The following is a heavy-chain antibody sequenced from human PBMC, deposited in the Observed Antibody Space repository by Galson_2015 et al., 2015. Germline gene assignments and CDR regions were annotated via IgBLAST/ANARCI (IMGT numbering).Heavy chain of an antibody. Sequence: SETLSLTCTVSGGSVSSGSYYWSWIRQPPGKGLEWIGYIYYSGSTNYNPSLKSRVTISVDTSKNQFSLKLSSVTAADTAVYYCARDRGLVDLYDSFLYGMDVWGQGTAVTVSS. CDR1: GGSVSSGSYY. CDR2: IYYSGST. J-gene: IGHJ6*02. V-gene: IGHV4-61*01. CDR3: ARDRGLVDLYDSFLYGMDV. D-gene: IGHD3-16*01.